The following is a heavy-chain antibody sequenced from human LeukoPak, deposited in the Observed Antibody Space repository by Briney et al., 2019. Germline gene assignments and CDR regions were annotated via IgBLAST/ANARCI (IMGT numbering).Heavy chain of an antibody. CDR3: ARDIVVVAATHHDAFDI. D-gene: IGHD2-15*01. V-gene: IGHV3-20*04. Sequence: GGSLRLSCAASGFTFDDYGMSWVRQAPGKGLEWVSGINWNGGSTGYADSVKGRFTISRDNAKNSLYLQMNSLRAEDTALYYCARDIVVVAATHHDAFDIWGQGTMVTVSS. CDR2: INWNGGST. J-gene: IGHJ3*02. CDR1: GFTFDDYG.